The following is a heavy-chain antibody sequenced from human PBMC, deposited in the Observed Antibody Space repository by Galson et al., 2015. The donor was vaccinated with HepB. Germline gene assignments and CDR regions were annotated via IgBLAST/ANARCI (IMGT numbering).Heavy chain of an antibody. CDR2: ISSSSSYT. J-gene: IGHJ6*03. D-gene: IGHD2-2*01. CDR3: ARDSWEVVPAVTWVAYYYYYYMDV. Sequence: SLRLSCAASGFTFSDYYMSWIRQAPGKGLEWVSYISSSSSYTNYADSVKGRFTISRDNAKNSLYLQMNSLRAEDTAVYYCARDSWEVVPAVTWVAYYYYYYMDVWGKGTTVTVSS. V-gene: IGHV3-11*06. CDR1: GFTFSDYY.